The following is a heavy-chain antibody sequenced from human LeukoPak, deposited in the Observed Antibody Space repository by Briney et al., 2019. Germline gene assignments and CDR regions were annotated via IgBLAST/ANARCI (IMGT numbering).Heavy chain of an antibody. Sequence: SETLSLTCTVSGGSISSYYWSWIRQPPGKGLEWIGRIYSSGSANYHPSLKSRVTMSIDTSKNQFPLKVTSVTAADSAVYYCARSNGFAAIDSWAHGIMVTVSS. CDR3: ARSNGFAAIDS. J-gene: IGHJ5*01. D-gene: IGHD2-8*01. CDR2: IYSSGSA. V-gene: IGHV4-4*07. CDR1: GGSISSYY.